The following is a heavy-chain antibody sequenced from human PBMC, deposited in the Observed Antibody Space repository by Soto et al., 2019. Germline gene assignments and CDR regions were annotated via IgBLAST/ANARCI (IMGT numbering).Heavy chain of an antibody. CDR2: ISSSSSYR. D-gene: IGHD3-9*01. CDR3: ARRQEDYVVLTGYYMRYFYL. CDR1: GFTFSSYN. Sequence: EVQLVESGGGLVKPGGSLRLSCVASGFTFSSYNMNWVRQAPGKGLEWVSSISSSSSYRDYADSVKGRFTTSRDNAKNSRYLQMNSLRAEDTALYYCARRQEDYVVLTGYYMRYFYLWGRGTLVTVSS. J-gene: IGHJ2*01. V-gene: IGHV3-21*01.